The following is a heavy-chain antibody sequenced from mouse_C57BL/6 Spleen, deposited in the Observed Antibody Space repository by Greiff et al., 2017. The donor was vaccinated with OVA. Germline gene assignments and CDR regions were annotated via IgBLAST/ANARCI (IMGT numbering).Heavy chain of an antibody. V-gene: IGHV14-2*01. D-gene: IGHD1-1*01. CDR3: ARCYGSGSAWFAY. Sequence: VQLKQSGAELVKPGASVKLSCTASGFNITDYYMHWVKQRTEQGLEWIGRIDPETGETNYAPKFQGKATITVDTSSNTAYLPLSSLTSEDTAVYYCARCYGSGSAWFAYWGQGTLVTVSA. CDR1: GFNITDYY. CDR2: IDPETGET. J-gene: IGHJ3*01.